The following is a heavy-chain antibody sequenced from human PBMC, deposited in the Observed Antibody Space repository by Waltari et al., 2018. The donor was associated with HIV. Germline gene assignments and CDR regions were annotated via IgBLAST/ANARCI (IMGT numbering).Heavy chain of an antibody. D-gene: IGHD1-20*01. V-gene: IGHV3-74*01. J-gene: IGHJ4*02. CDR2: ISSDGTTT. Sequence: EVQLVESGGGLVQPGGSLSLSCAPSGSTFSSYWLHWVRQAPGKGLVCVSRISSDGTTTSYADSVKGRFTISRDNAKNTLYLQMNSLRAEDTAVYYCTRDLARYNWNDIPLDYWGQGALVTVSS. CDR1: GSTFSSYW. CDR3: TRDLARYNWNDIPLDY.